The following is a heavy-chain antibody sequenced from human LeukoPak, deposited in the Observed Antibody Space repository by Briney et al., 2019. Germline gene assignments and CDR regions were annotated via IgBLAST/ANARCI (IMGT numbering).Heavy chain of an antibody. CDR1: GFTFNRYS. J-gene: IGHJ2*01. CDR2: ISSSSFI. Sequence: GESLRLSCAASGFTFNRYSMSWVRQAPGKGLEWVSSISSSSFIYYADSVKGRFTISRDNAKNSLYLQMTSLRAEDTAVYYCAREDSGDYATKTFDLWGRGTLVTVSS. V-gene: IGHV3-21*01. D-gene: IGHD4-17*01. CDR3: AREDSGDYATKTFDL.